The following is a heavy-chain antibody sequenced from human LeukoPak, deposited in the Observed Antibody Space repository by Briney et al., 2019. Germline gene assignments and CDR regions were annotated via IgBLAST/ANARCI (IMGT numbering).Heavy chain of an antibody. Sequence: ASVKVSCKVSGGIFGSYAINWVRQAPGQGLEWMGWINPNNGDTVYEQKFQGRVTVTRDTSITTAYMELNRLKSDDTAVYYCARDKGGRYYPPDYWGQGTPVTVSS. CDR2: INPNNGDT. CDR3: ARDKGGRYYPPDY. D-gene: IGHD1-26*01. CDR1: GGIFGSYA. V-gene: IGHV1-2*02. J-gene: IGHJ4*02.